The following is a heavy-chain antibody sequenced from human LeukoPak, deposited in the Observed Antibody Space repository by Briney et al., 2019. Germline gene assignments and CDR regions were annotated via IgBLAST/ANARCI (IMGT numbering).Heavy chain of an antibody. V-gene: IGHV3-48*01. CDR1: RFTFLSCS. Sequence: PGGSLRLSRVGSRFTFLSCSMNWVRPAPGRGGEGVSYISSSSSTIYYADSVKGRFTISRDNAKNSLYLQMNSLRAEDTAVYYCTRQDYGGSGSYSTNWGQGTLVTVSS. CDR2: ISSSSSTI. CDR3: TRQDYGGSGSYSTN. D-gene: IGHD3-10*01. J-gene: IGHJ4*02.